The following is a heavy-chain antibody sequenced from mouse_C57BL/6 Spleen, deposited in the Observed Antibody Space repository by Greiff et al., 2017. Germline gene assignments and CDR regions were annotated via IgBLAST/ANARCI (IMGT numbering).Heavy chain of an antibody. CDR1: GYAFSSSW. V-gene: IGHV1-82*01. J-gene: IGHJ1*03. D-gene: IGHD1-1*01. CDR3: ARYYYGSSYRYWYFDV. CDR2: IYPGDGDT. Sequence: LVESGPELVKPGASVKISCKASGYAFSSSWMNWVKQRPGKGLEWIGRIYPGDGDTNYNGKFKGKATLTADKSSSTAYMQLSSLTSEDSAVYFCARYYYGSSYRYWYFDVWGTGTTVTVSS.